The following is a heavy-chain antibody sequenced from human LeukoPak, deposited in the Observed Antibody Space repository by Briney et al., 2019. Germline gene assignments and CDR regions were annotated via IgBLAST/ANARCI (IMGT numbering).Heavy chain of an antibody. J-gene: IGHJ2*01. CDR3: ARVGDHYHWYLDL. CDR2: LYSGDTT. CDR1: GFTVSTNY. D-gene: IGHD3-10*01. V-gene: IGHV3-53*01. Sequence: GGSLRLSCAASGFTVSTNYMNWVRQAPGKGLEWVSILYSGDTTYYADSVKGRFTISRDNSKNTLYLQMNSLSAEDTAVYYCARVGDHYHWYLDLWGRGTLVTVSS.